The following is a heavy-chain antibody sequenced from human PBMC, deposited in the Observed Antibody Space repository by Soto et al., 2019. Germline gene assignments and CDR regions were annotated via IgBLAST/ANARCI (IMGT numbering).Heavy chain of an antibody. Sequence: GGSLRLSCAASGFTFSSYGMHWVRQAPGKGLEWVAVIWYDGSNKYYADSVKGRFTISRDNSKNTLYLQMNSLRAEDTAVYYCARDQGYGGRITMVRGVISHWGQGTLVTVSS. J-gene: IGHJ4*02. D-gene: IGHD3-10*01. CDR1: GFTFSSYG. V-gene: IGHV3-33*01. CDR2: IWYDGSNK. CDR3: ARDQGYGGRITMVRGVISH.